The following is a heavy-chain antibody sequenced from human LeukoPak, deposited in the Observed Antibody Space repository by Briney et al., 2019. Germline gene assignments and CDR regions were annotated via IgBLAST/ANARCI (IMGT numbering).Heavy chain of an antibody. Sequence: SETLSLTCAVYGGSFSGYYWSWIRQPPGKGLEWIGEINHSGSTNYNPSLKSRVTISVDTSKNQFSLKLSSVAAADTAVYYCARGDTAMVMFDYWGQGTLVTVSS. V-gene: IGHV4-34*01. J-gene: IGHJ4*02. CDR2: INHSGST. D-gene: IGHD5-18*01. CDR3: ARGDTAMVMFDY. CDR1: GGSFSGYY.